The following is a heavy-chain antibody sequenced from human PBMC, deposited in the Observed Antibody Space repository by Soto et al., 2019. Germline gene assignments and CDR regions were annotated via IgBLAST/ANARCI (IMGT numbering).Heavy chain of an antibody. J-gene: IGHJ4*02. CDR3: ARGGVTGQYSSGRFDY. CDR2: IIRIFGTA. V-gene: IGHV1-69*12. D-gene: IGHD6-19*01. CDR1: GGTFSSYA. Sequence: QVQMVQSGAEVKKPGSSVKVSCKASGGTFSSYAISWVRQAPGQGLEWMAGIIRIFGTANYAQKLQGRVTITADESTSTGYMELSILRSEDTAVYYCARGGVTGQYSSGRFDYWGQGNMVTVS.